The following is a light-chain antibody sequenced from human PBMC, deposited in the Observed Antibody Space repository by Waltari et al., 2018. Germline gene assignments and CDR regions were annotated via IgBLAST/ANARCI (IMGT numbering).Light chain of an antibody. Sequence: EIVMTQSPVTLSVSPGERATLSCRASQSVSSNLAWYQQIPGQAPKLRIYGTSKRATGSPARFSGSGSVTDFTLTISSLQSEDSAVYFCQQYASWPPRYTFGQGTKLEIK. CDR1: QSVSSN. V-gene: IGKV3-15*01. CDR3: QQYASWPPRYT. J-gene: IGKJ2*01. CDR2: GTS.